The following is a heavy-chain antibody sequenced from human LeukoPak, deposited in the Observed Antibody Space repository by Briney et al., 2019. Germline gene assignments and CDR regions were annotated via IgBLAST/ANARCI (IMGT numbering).Heavy chain of an antibody. D-gene: IGHD5-18*01. J-gene: IGHJ4*02. Sequence: GGSLRLSCAASGFTFSSYWMSWVRQAPGKGLEWVANIKQDGSEKYYVDSVKGRFTISRDNSKNTLYLQMNSLRVEDTAVFYCAKWSKYTYGYFDYWGQGTLVTVSS. CDR2: IKQDGSEK. CDR1: GFTFSSYW. V-gene: IGHV3-7*01. CDR3: AKWSKYTYGYFDY.